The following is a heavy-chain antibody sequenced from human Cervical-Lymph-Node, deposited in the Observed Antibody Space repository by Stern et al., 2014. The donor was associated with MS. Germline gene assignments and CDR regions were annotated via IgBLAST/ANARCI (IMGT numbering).Heavy chain of an antibody. J-gene: IGHJ3*02. D-gene: IGHD3-22*01. CDR2: IDWDDDK. CDR3: ARTRDYYDSSGYLWAFDI. Sequence: QVTLKESGPALVKPTQTLTLTCTFSGFSLSTRGMCVSWIRQPPGKALEWLALIDWDDDKYYSTSVKTRLTISKDTSKNQVVLTMTNMDPVDTATYYGARTRDYYDSSGYLWAFDIWGQGTLVTVSS. V-gene: IGHV2-70*01. CDR1: GFSLSTRGMC.